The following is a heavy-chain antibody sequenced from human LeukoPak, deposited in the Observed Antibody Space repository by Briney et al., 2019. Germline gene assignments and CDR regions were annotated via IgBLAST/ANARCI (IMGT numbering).Heavy chain of an antibody. J-gene: IGHJ4*02. CDR1: GGTFSSYA. Sequence: SVKVSCEASGGTFSSYAISWVRQAPGQGLEWMGGIIPIFGTANYAQKFQGRVTITADKSTSTAYMELSSLRSDDTAVYYCARDPPSGSYYPFDYWGQGTLVTVSS. V-gene: IGHV1-69*06. CDR2: IIPIFGTA. CDR3: ARDPPSGSYYPFDY. D-gene: IGHD1-26*01.